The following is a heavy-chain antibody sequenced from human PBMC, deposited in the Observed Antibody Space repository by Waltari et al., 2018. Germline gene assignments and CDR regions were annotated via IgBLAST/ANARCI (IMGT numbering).Heavy chain of an antibody. CDR1: GGSFSGYY. V-gene: IGHV4-34*01. J-gene: IGHJ5*02. CDR2: INHSGRT. Sequence: QVQLQQWGAGLLKPSETLSLTCAVYGGSFSGYYWSWIRQPPGKGLEWIGEINHSGRTNYNPSLKSRVTISVDTSKNQFSLKLSSVTAADTAVYYCARDSSSWYGNWFDPWGQGTLVTVSS. CDR3: ARDSSSWYGNWFDP. D-gene: IGHD6-13*01.